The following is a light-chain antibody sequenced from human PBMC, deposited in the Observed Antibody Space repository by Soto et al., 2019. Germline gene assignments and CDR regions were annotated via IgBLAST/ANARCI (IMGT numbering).Light chain of an antibody. CDR2: EAS. Sequence: DIQMTQSPSSLSASVGDRATITCLGSQGIRHFLAWYQQKPGKVPNLLIYEASNLQSGVPSRFRGGGSGTEFTLTISSLQPEDVATYYCQNFDSAPQTFGQGTKVDIK. J-gene: IGKJ1*01. CDR3: QNFDSAPQT. V-gene: IGKV1-27*01. CDR1: QGIRHF.